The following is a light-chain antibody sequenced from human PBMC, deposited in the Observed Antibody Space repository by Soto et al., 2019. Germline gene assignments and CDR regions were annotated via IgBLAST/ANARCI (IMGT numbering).Light chain of an antibody. CDR3: QTWGTGIRV. Sequence: QLVLTQSPSASAPLGASVKLTCTLSSGHSSYAIAWHQQEPEKGPRYLMKLNSDGSHSKGDGIPDRFSGSSSGAERYLTISSLQSDDEADYYCQTWGTGIRVFAGGTKLTVL. V-gene: IGLV4-69*01. CDR2: LNSDGSH. CDR1: SGHSSYA. J-gene: IGLJ3*02.